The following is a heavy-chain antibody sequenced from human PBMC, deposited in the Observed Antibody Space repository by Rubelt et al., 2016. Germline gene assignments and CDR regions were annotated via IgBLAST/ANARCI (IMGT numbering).Heavy chain of an antibody. CDR2: IYYSGNT. J-gene: IGHJ4*02. Sequence: QLQLQESGPGLVKPSQTLSLTCTVSGGSISSGGYYWSWIRQHPGKGLEWIGCIYYSGNTYYNMTLMGGLSRAGSESKDPFSLRWVSGAAAGRAVSCVARGGAYGDYVGGLSDWGQGTLVTVSS. D-gene: IGHD4-17*01. V-gene: IGHV4-31*03. CDR1: GGSISSGGYY. CDR3: ARGGAYGDYVGGLSD.